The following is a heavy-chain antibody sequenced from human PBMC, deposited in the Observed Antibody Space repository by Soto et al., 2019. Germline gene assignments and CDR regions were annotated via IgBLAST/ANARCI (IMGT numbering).Heavy chain of an antibody. V-gene: IGHV5-10-1*01. Sequence: PGESLKISCKGSGYSFTSYWISWVRQMPGKGLEWMGRIDPSDSYTNYSPSFQGHVTISADKSISTAYLQWSSLKASDTAMYYCARHEKRRRYYGSGSYYSTYYYYYGMDVWGQGTTVTVSS. J-gene: IGHJ6*02. CDR2: IDPSDSYT. CDR3: ARHEKRRRYYGSGSYYSTYYYYYGMDV. CDR1: GYSFTSYW. D-gene: IGHD3-10*01.